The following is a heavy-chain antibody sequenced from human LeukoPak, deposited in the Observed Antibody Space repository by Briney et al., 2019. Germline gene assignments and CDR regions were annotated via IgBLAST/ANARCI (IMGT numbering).Heavy chain of an antibody. D-gene: IGHD2-2*01. J-gene: IGHJ4*02. CDR2: ITGDSAYI. CDR1: GFTFSTYV. CDR3: ARYRVSSSTSYIDF. Sequence: GGSLRLSCAASGFTFSTYVMNWVRQAPGEGLKWVSCITGDSAYIYYADSVKGRFTISRDNAKNSLYLQMNSLRAEDTAVYYCARYRVSSSTSYIDFWGQGTLVTVSS. V-gene: IGHV3-21*01.